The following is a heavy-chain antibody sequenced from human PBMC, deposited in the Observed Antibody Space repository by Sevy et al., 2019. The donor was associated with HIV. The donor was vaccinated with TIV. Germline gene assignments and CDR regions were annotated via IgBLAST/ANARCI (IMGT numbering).Heavy chain of an antibody. D-gene: IGHD4-17*01. J-gene: IGHJ4*02. CDR3: ARDRRNYGGQYFDY. CDR2: ISPGSSHT. CDR1: EFSFSDYY. Sequence: GGSLRLSCAASEFSFSDYYMIWLRQAPGKGLEWDSYISPGSSHTNYADSVKGRFTISRDNSKNSLYLQMNSLRAEDTAIYYCARDRRNYGGQYFDYWGQGTLVTVSS. V-gene: IGHV3-11*06.